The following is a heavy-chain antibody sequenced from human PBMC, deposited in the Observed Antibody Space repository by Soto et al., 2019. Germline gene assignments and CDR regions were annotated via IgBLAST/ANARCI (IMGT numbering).Heavy chain of an antibody. V-gene: IGHV1-18*01. CDR2: ISAYNGNT. J-gene: IGHJ6*02. Sequence: ASVKVSCKASGYTFTSYGISWVRQAPGQGLEWMGWISAYNGNTNYAQKLQGRVTMTTDTSTSTAYMELRSLRSDDTAVYYCASRMRYSGSYYDYYYYGMDVWGQGTTVTVSS. D-gene: IGHD1-26*01. CDR3: ASRMRYSGSYYDYYYYGMDV. CDR1: GYTFTSYG.